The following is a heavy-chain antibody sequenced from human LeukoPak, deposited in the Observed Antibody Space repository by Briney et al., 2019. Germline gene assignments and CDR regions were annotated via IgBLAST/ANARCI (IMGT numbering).Heavy chain of an antibody. J-gene: IGHJ4*02. CDR3: AREPRDGYNFYQYYYFDY. D-gene: IGHD5-24*01. CDR2: IVPILGIA. CDR1: GGTFSSYA. V-gene: IGHV1-69*04. Sequence: GASVKVSCKASGGTFSSYAISWVRQAPGQGLEWMGRIVPILGIANYAQKFQGRVTITADKSTSTAYMELSSLRSEDTAVYYCAREPRDGYNFYQYYYFDYWGQGTLVTVSS.